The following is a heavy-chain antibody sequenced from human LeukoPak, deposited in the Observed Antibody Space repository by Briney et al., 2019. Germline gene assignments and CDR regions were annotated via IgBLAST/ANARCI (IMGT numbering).Heavy chain of an antibody. CDR1: GGSFSGYY. D-gene: IGHD5-18*01. J-gene: IGHJ4*02. CDR3: ARWTGLRSRLWLKRGGYYFDY. V-gene: IGHV4-34*01. CDR2: INHSGST. Sequence: SETLSLTCAVYGGSFSGYYWSWIRQPPGKGLEWIGEINHSGSTNYNPSLKSRVTISVDTSKNQFSLKLGSVTAADTAVYYCARWTGLRSRLWLKRGGYYFDYWGQGTLVTVSS.